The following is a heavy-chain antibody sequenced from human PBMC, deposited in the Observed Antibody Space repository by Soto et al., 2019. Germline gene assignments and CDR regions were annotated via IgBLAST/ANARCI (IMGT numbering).Heavy chain of an antibody. CDR1: GYTFTSYD. Sequence: GASLKVSCKASGYTFTSYDINWVRQATGQGLEWMGWMNPNSGNTGYAQKLQGRVTMTRNTSISTAYMELSSLRSEDTAVYYCARGGYSYGDYPLYYYMDVWGKGTTVTVSS. V-gene: IGHV1-8*01. CDR3: ARGGYSYGDYPLYYYMDV. J-gene: IGHJ6*03. D-gene: IGHD4-17*01. CDR2: MNPNSGNT.